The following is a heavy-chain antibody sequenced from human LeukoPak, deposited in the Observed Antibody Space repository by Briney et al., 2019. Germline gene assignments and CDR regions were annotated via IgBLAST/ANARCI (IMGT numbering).Heavy chain of an antibody. CDR1: RFTFSSYW. J-gene: IGHJ4*02. CDR2: INSDGSST. CDR3: ASGEFDCYDSIIF. Sequence: GGSLRLSCEASRFTFSSYWMHWVRHAPGKGLVWVSRINSDGSSTSYADSVKGRFTISRDNAKKTLYLQMISLRVEDTAVYYCASGEFDCYDSIIFGGQGTLVTVSS. V-gene: IGHV3-74*01. D-gene: IGHD3-22*01.